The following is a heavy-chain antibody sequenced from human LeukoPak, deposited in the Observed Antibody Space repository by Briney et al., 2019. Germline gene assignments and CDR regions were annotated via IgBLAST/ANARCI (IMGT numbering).Heavy chain of an antibody. CDR2: IKQDGSEK. V-gene: IGHV3-7*01. J-gene: IGHJ3*01. CDR1: GFTFSKSW. D-gene: IGHD3-16*01. Sequence: GGSLRLSCATSGFTFSKSWMNWVRQAPGKGLEWVADIKQDGSEKYYVDSVKGRFTISRDNAKNSVHLQMNSLRVEDTAVYYCARDPGPYDWVNHRVFDAFDVWGQGTRVTVSS. CDR3: ARDPGPYDWVNHRVFDAFDV.